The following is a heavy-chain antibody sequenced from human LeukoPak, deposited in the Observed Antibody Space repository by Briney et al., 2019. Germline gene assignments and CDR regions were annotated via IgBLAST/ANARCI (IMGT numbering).Heavy chain of an antibody. CDR3: ATRNFCEYGAFDM. CDR1: GYTLSDLA. CDR2: LDAEDGEA. J-gene: IGHJ3*02. Sequence: ASVKVSCKVSGYTLSDLAMHWVRQAPGKGLEWMGGLDAEDGEAHYAHPLQGRVTMTEDTSSDTVYMVLNSLRSEDTAVYYCATRNFCEYGAFDMGSQGTMVTVYS. V-gene: IGHV1-24*01. D-gene: IGHD4-17*01.